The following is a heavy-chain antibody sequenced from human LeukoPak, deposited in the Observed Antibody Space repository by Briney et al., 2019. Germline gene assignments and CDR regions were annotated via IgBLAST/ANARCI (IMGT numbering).Heavy chain of an antibody. J-gene: IGHJ4*02. CDR3: AKDGYRTYYYGSGSYYNIDY. V-gene: IGHV3-30*02. Sequence: GGSLRLSYAASGFTFSSYGMHWVRRAPGKGLEWVAFIRYDGSNKYYADSVKGRFTISRDNSKNTLYLQMNSLRAEDTAVYYCAKDGYRTYYYGSGSYYNIDYWGQGTLVTVSS. CDR1: GFTFSSYG. D-gene: IGHD3-10*01. CDR2: IRYDGSNK.